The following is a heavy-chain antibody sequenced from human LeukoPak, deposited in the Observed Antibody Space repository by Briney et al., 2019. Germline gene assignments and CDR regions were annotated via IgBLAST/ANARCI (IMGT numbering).Heavy chain of an antibody. CDR2: ISPNSGGT. D-gene: IGHD2-15*01. V-gene: IGHV1-2*02. CDR1: GYTFTGYY. CDR3: ASSSSYCSGGNCYYYYGMDF. J-gene: IGHJ6*02. Sequence: ASVKVSCKASGYTFTGYYMHWVRQAPGQGLEWMGWISPNSGGTNYAQKFQGRVTMARDTSISTAYMELSRLRSDDTAVYYCASSSSYCSGGNCYYYYGMDFWGQGTTVTVS.